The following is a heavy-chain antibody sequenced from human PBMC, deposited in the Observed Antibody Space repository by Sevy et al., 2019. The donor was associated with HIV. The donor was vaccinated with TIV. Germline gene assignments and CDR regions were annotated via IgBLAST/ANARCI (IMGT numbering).Heavy chain of an antibody. CDR3: AREGIAAAGFDY. Sequence: GGSLRLSCTASGFTFSSYSMNWVRQAPGKGLEWVSSISSSSSYIYYADSVKGRFTISRDNAKNSLYLQMNSLRAEDTAVYYCAREGIAAAGFDYWGQGTLVTVSS. V-gene: IGHV3-21*01. CDR2: ISSSSSYI. CDR1: GFTFSSYS. J-gene: IGHJ4*02. D-gene: IGHD6-13*01.